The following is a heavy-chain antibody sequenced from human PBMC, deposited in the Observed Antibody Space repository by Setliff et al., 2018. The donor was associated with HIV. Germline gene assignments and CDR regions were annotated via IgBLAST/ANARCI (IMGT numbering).Heavy chain of an antibody. CDR1: GVSIRSFNYY. J-gene: IGHJ1*01. D-gene: IGHD3-3*01. V-gene: IGHV4-39*07. Sequence: SETLSLTCTVSGVSIRSFNYYWSWIRQPPGKGLEWVGAVYYGGSTSYNPSLRSRVTISLGTSKNQFSLRLTSVTAADTALYYCASGYNFWSGYFVVAESYQYWGQGAVVTV. CDR2: VYYGGST. CDR3: ASGYNFWSGYFVVAESYQY.